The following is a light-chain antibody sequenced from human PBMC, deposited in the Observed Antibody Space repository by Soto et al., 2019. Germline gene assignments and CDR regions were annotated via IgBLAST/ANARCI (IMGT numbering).Light chain of an antibody. CDR3: MEGTHLFI. Sequence: VVMTQSPLSLPVTLGQPASISCRSSQSLVYSDGNTYLNWFQQRPGQSPRRLIYKVSNRDSGVPDRFSGSGSGTDFTLKISRVEAEDVGVYYCMEGTHLFIFGPGTKVDIK. CDR1: QSLVYSDGNTY. CDR2: KVS. V-gene: IGKV2-30*01. J-gene: IGKJ3*01.